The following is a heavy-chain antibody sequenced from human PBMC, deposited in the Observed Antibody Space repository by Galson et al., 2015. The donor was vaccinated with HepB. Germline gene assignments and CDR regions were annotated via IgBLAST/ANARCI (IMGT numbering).Heavy chain of an antibody. D-gene: IGHD2-2*01. CDR3: ASGIVSADTAFDF. V-gene: IGHV7-4-1*02. CDR1: GYTFSIYP. Sequence: SVKVSCKASGYTFSIYPINWVRQASGQGLEWMGWISTNTGSPTYAQGFRGRFVFSSDTSVSTAYLQISSLEAEDTAVYYCASGIVSADTAFDFWGQGTLVTVSS. J-gene: IGHJ4*02. CDR2: ISTNTGSP.